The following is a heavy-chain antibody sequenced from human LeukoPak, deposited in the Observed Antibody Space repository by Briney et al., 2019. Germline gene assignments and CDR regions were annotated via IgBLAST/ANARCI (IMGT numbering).Heavy chain of an antibody. CDR1: GYTFTGYY. CDR2: INPNSGGT. V-gene: IGHV1-2*06. D-gene: IGHD2-15*01. Sequence: ASVKVSCKASGYTFTGYYMHWVRQAPGQGLEWMGRINPNSGGTNYAQKFQGRVTMTRDTSISTAYMELSRLRSDDTAVYYCARVLGYCSGGSCSDYWVQGTLVTVSS. CDR3: ARVLGYCSGGSCSDY. J-gene: IGHJ4*02.